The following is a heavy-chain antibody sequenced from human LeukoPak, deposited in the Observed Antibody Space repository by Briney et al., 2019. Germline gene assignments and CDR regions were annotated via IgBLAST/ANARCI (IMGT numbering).Heavy chain of an antibody. CDR2: ISYDGSNK. J-gene: IGHJ4*02. CDR3: ARSQLGIAAAGARFDY. V-gene: IGHV3-30*04. D-gene: IGHD6-13*01. Sequence: GGSLRLSCAASGITFSNYAINWVRQAPGKGLEWVAVISYDGSNKYYADSVKGRFTISRDNSKNTLYLQMNSLRPEDTAVYYCARSQLGIAAAGARFDYWGQGTLVTVSS. CDR1: GITFSNYA.